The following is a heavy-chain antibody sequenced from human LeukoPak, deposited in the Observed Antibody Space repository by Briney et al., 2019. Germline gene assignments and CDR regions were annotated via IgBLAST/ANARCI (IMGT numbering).Heavy chain of an antibody. CDR2: IWYDGSNK. V-gene: IGHV3-33*01. J-gene: IGHJ6*02. D-gene: IGHD3-10*01. CDR3: ARVEETVLLWFGAALDV. Sequence: GRSLRLSCAASGFTFSSYGMHWVRQAPGKGLEWVAVIWYDGSNKYYADSVKGRFTISRDNSKNTLYLQMNSLRAEDTAVYYCARVEETVLLWFGAALDVWGQGTTVTVSS. CDR1: GFTFSSYG.